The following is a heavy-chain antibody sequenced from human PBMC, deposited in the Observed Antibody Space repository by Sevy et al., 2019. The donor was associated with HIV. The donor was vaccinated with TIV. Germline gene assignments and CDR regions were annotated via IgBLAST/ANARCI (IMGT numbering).Heavy chain of an antibody. CDR3: ARGEYSYGYWREFDY. J-gene: IGHJ4*02. CDR1: GASINTFY. CDR2: IYYSGST. V-gene: IGHV4-59*01. Sequence: SEILSLTCTVSGASINTFYWSWIRQPPGKGLEWVGYIYYSGSTNYNPSLHSRVTISVDTSKNQFSLKLSSVTAADSAVHFCARGEYSYGYWREFDYWGQGTLVTVSS. D-gene: IGHD5-18*01.